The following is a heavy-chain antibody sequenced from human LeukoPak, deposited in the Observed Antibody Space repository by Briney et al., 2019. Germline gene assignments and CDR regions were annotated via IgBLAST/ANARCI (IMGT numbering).Heavy chain of an antibody. J-gene: IGHJ6*02. CDR2: TYYRSKWYN. CDR3: ARTMIVVRACGMDV. D-gene: IGHD3-22*01. CDR1: GDSVSSNSAA. Sequence: SQTLTLTCAISGDSVSSNSAAWNWIRQSPSRGLEWLGRTYYRSKWYNDYAVSVKSRITINPDTSKNQFSLQLNSVTPEDTAVYYCARTMIVVRACGMDVWGQGTTVTVSS. V-gene: IGHV6-1*01.